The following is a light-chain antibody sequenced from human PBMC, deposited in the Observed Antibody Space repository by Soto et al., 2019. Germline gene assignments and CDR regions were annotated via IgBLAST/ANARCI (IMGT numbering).Light chain of an antibody. CDR1: SSNIGAGYD. J-gene: IGLJ2*01. CDR3: QSYDSSLRVV. V-gene: IGLV1-40*01. CDR2: GNS. Sequence: QSVLTQPPSVSGAPGQRVTISCTGSSSNIGAGYDVHWYQQLPGTAPKLLIYGNSNRPSGVPDRFSGSKSGTSASLAITGLKAEDGADYYCQSYDSSLRVVFGGGTKLTVL.